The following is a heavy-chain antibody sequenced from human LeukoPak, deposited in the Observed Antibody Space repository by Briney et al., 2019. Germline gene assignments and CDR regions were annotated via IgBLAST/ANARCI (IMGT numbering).Heavy chain of an antibody. D-gene: IGHD6-13*01. CDR1: GYSFASYW. CDR3: VRQWGSDTSGWYYYMDV. CDR2: IYPGNSDT. V-gene: IGHV5-51*01. Sequence: GESLKISCEGSGYSFASYWIGWVRQMPGKGLEWMGIIYPGNSDTRYSPSFQGQVTISTDKSISTAYLQWGSLKASDTAMYYCVRQWGSDTSGWYYYMDVWGKGTAVTVSS. J-gene: IGHJ6*03.